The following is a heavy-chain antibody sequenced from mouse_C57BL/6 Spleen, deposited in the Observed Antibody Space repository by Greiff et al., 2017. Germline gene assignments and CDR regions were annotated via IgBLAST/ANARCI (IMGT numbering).Heavy chain of an antibody. D-gene: IGHD2-1*01. CDR1: GYTFTSYW. CDR2: INPSTGGT. J-gene: IGHJ4*01. Sequence: VQLQQPGTELVQPGASVKLSCKASGYTFTSYWMHWVKQRPGQGLEWIGNINPSTGGTNYNEKFKSKATLTVDKSSSTAYMQLSSLTSEDYAVYYCARYYGNYELGQDYAMDYWGQGTSVTVSS. V-gene: IGHV1-53*01. CDR3: ARYYGNYELGQDYAMDY.